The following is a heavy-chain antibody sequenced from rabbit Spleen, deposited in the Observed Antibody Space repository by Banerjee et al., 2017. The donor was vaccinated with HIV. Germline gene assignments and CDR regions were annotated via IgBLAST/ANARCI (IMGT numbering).Heavy chain of an antibody. Sequence: QSLEESGGDLVKPGASLTLTCTASGFSFSSGYYMSWVRQAPGKGLEWIACIDAGSSGNTYYASWAKGRFTISKASWTTVTLQMTSLTAADTATYFCARDAATSFSSYGMDLWGQGTLVTVS. J-gene: IGHJ6*01. V-gene: IGHV1S40*01. CDR1: GFSFSSGYY. CDR2: IDAGSSGNT. CDR3: ARDAATSFSSYGMDL. D-gene: IGHD8-1*01.